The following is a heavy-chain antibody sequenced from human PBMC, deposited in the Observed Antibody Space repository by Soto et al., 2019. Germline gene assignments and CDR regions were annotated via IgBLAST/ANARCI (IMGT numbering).Heavy chain of an antibody. D-gene: IGHD5-12*01. CDR3: AKDHGYSGYDTYYYYYGMDV. CDR1: GFTFSSYG. Sequence: PGGSPRLSCAASGFTFSSYGMHWVRQAPGKGLEWVAVISYDGSNKYYADSVKGRFTISRDNSKNTLYLQMNSLRAEDTAVYYCAKDHGYSGYDTYYYYYGMDVWGQGTTVTVSS. V-gene: IGHV3-30*18. CDR2: ISYDGSNK. J-gene: IGHJ6*02.